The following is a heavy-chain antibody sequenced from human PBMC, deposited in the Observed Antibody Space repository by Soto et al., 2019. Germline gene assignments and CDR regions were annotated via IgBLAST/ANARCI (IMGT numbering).Heavy chain of an antibody. CDR1: GYTFTSYD. V-gene: IGHV1-8*01. Sequence: ASVKVSCKASGYTFTSYDINWVRQATGQGLEWMGWMNPNSGNTGYAQKFQGRVTMTRNTSISTAYKELSSLRSEDTAVYYCARSTIFGVVILSQWFDPWGQGTLVTVSS. CDR3: ARSTIFGVVILSQWFDP. D-gene: IGHD3-3*01. J-gene: IGHJ5*02. CDR2: MNPNSGNT.